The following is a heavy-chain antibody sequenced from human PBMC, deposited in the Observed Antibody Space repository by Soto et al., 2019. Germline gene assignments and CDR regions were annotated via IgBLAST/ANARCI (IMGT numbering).Heavy chain of an antibody. V-gene: IGHV3-23*01. CDR2: VSIGGST. J-gene: IGHJ4*02. Sequence: PGGSLRLSCAASGFTFSSYAMGWVRQGPGKGLEWVAVVSIGGSTHYADSVRGRFTISRDNSKNTLSLQMNSLTAEDTAVYYCVKDFSGDVDYWGQGTLVTVSS. CDR3: VKDFSGDVDY. D-gene: IGHD5-12*01. CDR1: GFTFSSYA.